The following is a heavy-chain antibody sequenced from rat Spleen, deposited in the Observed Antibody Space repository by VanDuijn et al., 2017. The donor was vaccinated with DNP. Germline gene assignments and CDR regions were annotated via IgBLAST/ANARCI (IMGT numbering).Heavy chain of an antibody. CDR1: GFNFNDYW. CDR3: AKGPNYGGWSDYFDY. CDR2: INKDSSTI. V-gene: IGHV4-2*01. Sequence: EVKLVESGGGLVQPGSSLKLSCAASGFNFNDYWMGWVRQAPGKGLEWIGQINKDSSTINYNPSLKEKITMSRDNAQNTLYLQMSKLGSEDTAIYYCAKGPNYGGWSDYFDYWGQGVMVTASS. D-gene: IGHD1-11*01. J-gene: IGHJ2*01.